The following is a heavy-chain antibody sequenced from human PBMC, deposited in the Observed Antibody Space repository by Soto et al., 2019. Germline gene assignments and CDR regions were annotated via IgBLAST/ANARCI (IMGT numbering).Heavy chain of an antibody. D-gene: IGHD3-16*01. J-gene: IGHJ5*02. CDR2: IIPILGIA. V-gene: IGHV1-69*02. Sequence: QVQLVQSGAEVKKPGSSVKVSCKASGGTFSSYTISWVRQAPGQGLEWMGRIIPILGIANYAQKFQGRVTITADKSTSTAYMELSSMRSEDTAVYYCARGGGAAYWFDPWGQGTLVTVSS. CDR3: ARGGGAAYWFDP. CDR1: GGTFSSYT.